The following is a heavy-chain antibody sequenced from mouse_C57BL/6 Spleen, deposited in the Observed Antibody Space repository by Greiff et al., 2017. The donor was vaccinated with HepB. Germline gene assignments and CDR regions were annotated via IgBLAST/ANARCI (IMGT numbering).Heavy chain of an antibody. CDR3: ARGDYGVDY. D-gene: IGHD1-1*02. Sequence: QVQLQQSGAELVRPGASVKLSCKASGYTFTDYYINWVKQRPGQGLEWIARIYPGSGNTYYNEKFKGKATLTAEKSSSTAYMQLSSLTSEDSAVYCCARGDYGVDYWGQGTSVTVSS. CDR1: GYTFTDYY. CDR2: IYPGSGNT. J-gene: IGHJ4*01. V-gene: IGHV1-76*01.